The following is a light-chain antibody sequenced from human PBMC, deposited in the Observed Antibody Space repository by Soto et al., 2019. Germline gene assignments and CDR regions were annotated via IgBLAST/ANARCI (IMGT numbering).Light chain of an antibody. CDR3: MQALQTPT. CDR1: QSLLHSNGYNY. J-gene: IGKJ5*01. V-gene: IGKV2-28*01. CDR2: LAS. Sequence: SLMTQSLRSLRVTPGEPASIYYRSSQSLLHSNGYNYLDWYLQKPGQSPQLLIYLASNRASGAPDRFSGSGSGTDFTLKISRVEAEDVGVYYRMQALQTPTFGQGTRLEIK.